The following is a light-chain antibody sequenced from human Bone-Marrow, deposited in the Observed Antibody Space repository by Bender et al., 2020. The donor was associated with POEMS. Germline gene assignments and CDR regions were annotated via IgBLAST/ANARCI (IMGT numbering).Light chain of an antibody. Sequence: QSALTQPPSASGSPGQSVTISCTGTSSDIGTYNYVSWYRQHPGKAPKLIIYEVSKRPSGVPDRFSGSKSGNTASLTVSGLQADDEADYHCSSHAGSNRVFGGGTKLTVL. CDR3: SSHAGSNRV. CDR2: EVS. J-gene: IGLJ3*02. V-gene: IGLV2-8*01. CDR1: SSDIGTYNY.